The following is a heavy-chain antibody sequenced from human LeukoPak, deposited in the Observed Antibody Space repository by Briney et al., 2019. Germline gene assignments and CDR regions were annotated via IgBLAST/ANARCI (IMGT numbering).Heavy chain of an antibody. D-gene: IGHD6-19*01. J-gene: IGHJ3*02. CDR1: GFTFSSYA. V-gene: IGHV3-30-3*01. CDR3: ARGTGRIAVAVSDKFGAFDI. Sequence: GRSLRLSCAASGFTFSSYAMHWVRQAPGKGLEWVAVISYDGSNKYYADSVKGRFTISRDNSKNTLYLQMNSLRAEDTAVYYCARGTGRIAVAVSDKFGAFDIWGQGTMVTVSS. CDR2: ISYDGSNK.